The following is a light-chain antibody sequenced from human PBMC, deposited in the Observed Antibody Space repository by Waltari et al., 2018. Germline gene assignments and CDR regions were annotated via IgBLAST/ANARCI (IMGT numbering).Light chain of an antibody. J-gene: IGLJ1*01. V-gene: IGLV2-11*01. CDR3: CSYAGSYIYV. CDR1: SSDVGGYNY. CDR2: DVS. Sequence: QSALTQPRSVSGSPGQSVTISCTGTSSDVGGYNYVSWYQQHPGKAPKLMIYDVSKRPEGVPYRFSGYKSGNAASLTISGLQAEDEADYYCCSYAGSYIYVFGTGTKVTVL.